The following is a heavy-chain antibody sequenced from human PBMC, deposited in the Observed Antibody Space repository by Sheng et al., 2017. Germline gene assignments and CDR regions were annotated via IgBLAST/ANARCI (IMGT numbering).Heavy chain of an antibody. CDR3: AREVPEQIYSAYYYMDV. CDR1: GFTFSSYA. J-gene: IGHJ6*03. D-gene: IGHD1-1*01. V-gene: IGHV3-30*04. Sequence: QVQLVESGGGVVQPGRSLRLSCAASGFTFSSYAMHWVRQAPGKGLEWVAVISYDGSNKYYADSVKGRFTISRDNSKNTLYLQMNSLRAEDTAVYYCAREVPEQIYSAYYYMDVWGQGTTVTVSS. CDR2: ISYDGSNK.